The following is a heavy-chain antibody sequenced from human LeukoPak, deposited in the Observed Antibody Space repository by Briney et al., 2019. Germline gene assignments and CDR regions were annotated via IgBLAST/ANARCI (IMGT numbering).Heavy chain of an antibody. CDR2: IYSSGST. V-gene: IGHV4-61*09. J-gene: IGHJ4*02. CDR1: GDSMNSGSYF. D-gene: IGHD3-10*02. Sequence: PSETLSLTCTVSGDSMNSGSYFWNWIRQPAGKGLEFIGHIYSSGSTHYNPSLKSRVTISVDTSKNQISLKLSSMTAADTAVYYCARGRLRRSTMSPFDYWGQGTLVTVSS. CDR3: ARGRLRRSTMSPFDY.